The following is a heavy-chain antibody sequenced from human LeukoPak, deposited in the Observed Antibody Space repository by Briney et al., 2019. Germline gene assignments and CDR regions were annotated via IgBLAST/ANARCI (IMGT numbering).Heavy chain of an antibody. V-gene: IGHV1-69*06. CDR3: ARAGGRSWFDP. J-gene: IGHJ5*02. CDR2: IIPIFGTA. CDR1: GSTFSSYA. Sequence: VASVKVSCKASGSTFSSYAISWVRRAPGQGLEWMGGIIPIFGTANYAQKFRGRVTITADKSTRTAYMELSRLTSDDTAVYYCARAGGRSWFDPWGQGTLVTVSS.